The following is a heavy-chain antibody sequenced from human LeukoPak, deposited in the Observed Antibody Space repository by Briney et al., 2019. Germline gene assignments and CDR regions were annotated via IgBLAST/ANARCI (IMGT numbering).Heavy chain of an antibody. J-gene: IGHJ4*02. CDR3: AKDSEYDYVWGSYRLSLDY. V-gene: IGHV3-23*01. CDR2: ISGSGGST. Sequence: GGSLRLSCAASGFTFSSYAMSWVRQAPGKGLEWVSAISGSGGSTYYADSVKGRLTISRDNSKNTLYLQMNSLRAEDTAVYYCAKDSEYDYVWGSYRLSLDYWGQGTLVTVSS. CDR1: GFTFSSYA. D-gene: IGHD3-16*02.